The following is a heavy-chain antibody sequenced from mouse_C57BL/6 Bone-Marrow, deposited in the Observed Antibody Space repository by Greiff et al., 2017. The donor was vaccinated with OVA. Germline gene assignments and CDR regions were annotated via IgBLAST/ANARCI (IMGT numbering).Heavy chain of an antibody. CDR2: INPNNGDT. CDR1: GYTFTDYN. Sequence: VQLQQSGPELVKPGASVKMSCKASGYTFTDYNMHWVKQSHGKSLEWIGYINPNNGDTSYNQKFKGKAPLTVNKSSSTAYMELRSLTSEDSAVYYCARSAYYGSSWFAYWGQGTLVTVSA. D-gene: IGHD1-1*01. J-gene: IGHJ3*01. V-gene: IGHV1-22*01. CDR3: ARSAYYGSSWFAY.